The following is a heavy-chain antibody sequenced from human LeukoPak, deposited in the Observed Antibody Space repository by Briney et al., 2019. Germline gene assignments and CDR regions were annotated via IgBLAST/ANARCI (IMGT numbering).Heavy chain of an antibody. CDR1: GGTFSSYA. D-gene: IGHD5-24*01. J-gene: IGHJ4*02. CDR3: ARAGIEMTLVSPRADY. V-gene: IGHV1-69*01. CDR2: IIPIFGTA. Sequence: SVKVSCKASGGTFSSYAISWVRQAPGQGLEWMGGIIPIFGTANYAQQFQGRVTITADESTSTAYMELSSLRSEDTAVYYCARAGIEMTLVSPRADYWGQGTLVTVSS.